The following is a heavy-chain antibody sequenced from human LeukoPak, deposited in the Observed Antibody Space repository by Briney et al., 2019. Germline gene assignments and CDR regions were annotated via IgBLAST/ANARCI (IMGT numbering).Heavy chain of an antibody. CDR3: ARQLEMAIIADYFDY. D-gene: IGHD5-24*01. CDR2: IYISGST. V-gene: IGHV4-4*07. Sequence: ASETLSLTCTVSGGSISSYYWSWTRQPAGKGLEWIGRIYISGSTNYNPSLKSRVTISVDTSKNQFSLKLSSVTAADTAVYYCARQLEMAIIADYFDYWGQGTLVTVSS. J-gene: IGHJ4*02. CDR1: GGSISSYY.